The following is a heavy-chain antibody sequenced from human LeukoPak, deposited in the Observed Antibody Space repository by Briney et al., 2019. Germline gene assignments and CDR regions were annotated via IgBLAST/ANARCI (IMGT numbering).Heavy chain of an antibody. CDR3: TRDRGTYNWLDP. Sequence: GGSLKLSCAASGFTLSDSAIHWVRQASGKGLEWVGLINRPGKSYATAYGVSVGGRFTITRDDSKNTAYLQMDSLKTEDTALYYCTRDRGTYNWLDPWGQGTLVTVSS. D-gene: IGHD1-26*01. CDR1: GFTLSDSA. J-gene: IGHJ5*02. CDR2: INRPGKSYAT. V-gene: IGHV3-73*01.